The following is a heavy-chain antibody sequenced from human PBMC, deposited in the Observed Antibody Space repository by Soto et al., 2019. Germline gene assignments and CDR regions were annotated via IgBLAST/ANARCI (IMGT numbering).Heavy chain of an antibody. CDR3: VRSQSAAYHA. J-gene: IGHJ3*01. Sequence: EVQLVESGGGLVQPAGSLTLSCAASGFTFSSVWMTWVRQAPGKGLEWVANIKQDGSAKNYVDSVEGRFTVSRDNAKNSLYLQMNSLRVEDTAVYYCVRSQSAAYHAWGQWTMVIVSS. D-gene: IGHD3-3*01. V-gene: IGHV3-7*01. CDR2: IKQDGSAK. CDR1: GFTFSSVW.